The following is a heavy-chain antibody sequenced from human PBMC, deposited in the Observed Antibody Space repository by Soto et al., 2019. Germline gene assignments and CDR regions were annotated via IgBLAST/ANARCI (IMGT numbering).Heavy chain of an antibody. CDR3: ARAFGWCGELLGIDYFDN. Sequence: QLQLQESGSGLVKPSQTLSLTCAVSGGSISSGGYSWSWIRQPPGKGLEWIGYIYHSGSTYYNPSLTRRVTIAVYRTKNQFSMKLSSVTAADTAVYYCARAFGWCGELLGIDYFDNWGQGTLVTVSS. V-gene: IGHV4-30-2*01. D-gene: IGHD3-10*01. CDR2: IYHSGST. CDR1: GGSISSGGYS. J-gene: IGHJ4*02.